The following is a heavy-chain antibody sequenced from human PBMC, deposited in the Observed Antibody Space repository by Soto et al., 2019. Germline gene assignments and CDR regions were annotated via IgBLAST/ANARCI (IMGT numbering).Heavy chain of an antibody. Sequence: KPSETLSLTCTVSGGSISSGGYYWSWIRQHPGKGLEWIGYIYYSGSTYYNPSLKSRVTISVDTSKNQFSLKPSSVTAADTAVYYCARVWFGEGRCFDYWGQGTLVTVSS. CDR1: GGSISSGGYY. V-gene: IGHV4-31*03. J-gene: IGHJ4*02. CDR2: IYYSGST. CDR3: ARVWFGEGRCFDY. D-gene: IGHD3-10*01.